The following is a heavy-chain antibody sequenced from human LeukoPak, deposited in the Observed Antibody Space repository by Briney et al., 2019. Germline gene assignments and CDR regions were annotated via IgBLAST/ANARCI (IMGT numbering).Heavy chain of an antibody. D-gene: IGHD2-2*01. V-gene: IGHV1-18*01. Sequence: ASVTVSCKASGYSITGYGVSWVRQAPGQGLEWMGWISPYTGNTHYVHDLRGRVTVTADTSTNTVYMELRSLRSDDTAVYYCTREAEDLPGAITFLYWGQGTLVTVSS. CDR1: GYSITGYG. J-gene: IGHJ4*02. CDR2: ISPYTGNT. CDR3: TREAEDLPGAITFLY.